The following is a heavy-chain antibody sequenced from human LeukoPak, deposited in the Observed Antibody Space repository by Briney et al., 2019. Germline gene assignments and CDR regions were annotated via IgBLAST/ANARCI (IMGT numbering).Heavy chain of an antibody. Sequence: SETLSLTCAVYGGSFSGYYWSWIRQPPGKGLEWIGEINHSGSTNYNPSLKSRVTISVDTSKNQFSLKLSSVTAADTAVYYCARYYDFWSGYFDYWGQGTLVTVSS. CDR1: GGSFSGYY. J-gene: IGHJ4*02. CDR2: INHSGST. V-gene: IGHV4-34*01. CDR3: ARYYDFWSGYFDY. D-gene: IGHD3-3*01.